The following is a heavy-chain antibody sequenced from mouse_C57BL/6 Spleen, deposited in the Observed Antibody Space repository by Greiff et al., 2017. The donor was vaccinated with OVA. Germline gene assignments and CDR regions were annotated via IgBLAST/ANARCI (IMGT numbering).Heavy chain of an antibody. V-gene: IGHV1-50*01. D-gene: IGHD1-1*01. Sequence: VQLQQSGAELVKPGASVKLSCKASGYTFTSYWMQWVKQRPGQGLEWIGEIDPSDSYTNYNQKLKGKATLTVDTSSSTAYMQLSSLTSEDSAVYYCARSELLLRYPFAYWGQGTLVTVSA. CDR2: IDPSDSYT. CDR1: GYTFTSYW. CDR3: ARSELLLRYPFAY. J-gene: IGHJ3*01.